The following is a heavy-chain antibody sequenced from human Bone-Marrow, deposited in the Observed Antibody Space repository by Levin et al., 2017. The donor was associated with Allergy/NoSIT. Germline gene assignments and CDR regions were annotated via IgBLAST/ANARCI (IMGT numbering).Heavy chain of an antibody. Sequence: PGGSLRLSCAASGFTFADFYMTWIRQAPGKGLEWISYIGGNSMYTNYADSVKGRFTVSRDNANNSVYLLMNSLRAEDTAVYYCARGILNPPDGGGDYWGQGTLVTVSS. D-gene: IGHD4-23*01. V-gene: IGHV3-11*03. J-gene: IGHJ4*02. CDR2: IGGNSMYT. CDR1: GFTFADFY. CDR3: ARGILNPPDGGGDY.